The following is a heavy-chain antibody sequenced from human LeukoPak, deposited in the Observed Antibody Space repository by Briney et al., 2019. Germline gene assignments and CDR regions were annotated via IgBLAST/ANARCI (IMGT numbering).Heavy chain of an antibody. CDR1: GFTFSNYY. CDR2: ISGSGGST. V-gene: IGHV3-23*01. CDR3: AKVRRGVYDSSGYSPTFDY. Sequence: PGGSLRLSCAVSGFTFSNYYMSWVRQAPGKGLEWVSAISGSGGSTYYADSVKGRFTISRDNSKNTLYLQMNSLRAEDTAVYYCAKVRRGVYDSSGYSPTFDYWGQGTLVTVSS. D-gene: IGHD3-22*01. J-gene: IGHJ4*02.